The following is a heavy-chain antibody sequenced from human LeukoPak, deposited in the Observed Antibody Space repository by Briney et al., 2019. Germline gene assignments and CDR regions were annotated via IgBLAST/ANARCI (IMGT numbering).Heavy chain of an antibody. CDR1: GGSISSYY. CDR3: ARRRYCSGGSCYSDWFDP. V-gene: IGHV4-59*01. J-gene: IGHJ5*02. Sequence: SETLSLTCTVSGGSISSYYWSWIRQPPGKGLEWIGYIYYSGSTNYNPSLKGRVTISVDTSKNQFSLKLSSVTAADTAVYYCARRRYCSGGSCYSDWFDPWGQGTLVTVSS. CDR2: IYYSGST. D-gene: IGHD2-15*01.